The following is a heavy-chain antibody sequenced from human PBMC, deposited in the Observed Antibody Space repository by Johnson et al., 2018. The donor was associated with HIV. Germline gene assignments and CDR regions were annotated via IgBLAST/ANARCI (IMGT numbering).Heavy chain of an antibody. CDR1: GFTFSSYA. J-gene: IGHJ3*02. CDR2: ISGSGGST. V-gene: IGHV3-23*04. D-gene: IGHD3-16*01. CDR3: ARGRLGDPFPGAFDI. Sequence: VQLVESGGDLVKPGGSLRLSCAASGFTFSSYAMSWVRQAPGKGLEWVSAISGSGGSTGYADSVKGRFTISRDNAKNSLYLQMNSLRAEDTALYYCARGRLGDPFPGAFDIWGQGTMVTVSS.